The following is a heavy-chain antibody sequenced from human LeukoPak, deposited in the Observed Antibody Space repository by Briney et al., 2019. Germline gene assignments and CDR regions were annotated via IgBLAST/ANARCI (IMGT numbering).Heavy chain of an antibody. CDR2: IYYSGST. Sequence: SETLSLTCTVSGGSISPYYWSWIRQPPGKGLEWIGYIYYSGSTYYNPSLKSRVTISVDTSKNQFSLKLSSVTAADTAVYYCASSSGYSGYGAWGQGTLVTVSS. CDR1: GGSISPYY. V-gene: IGHV4-59*08. J-gene: IGHJ5*02. D-gene: IGHD5-12*01. CDR3: ASSSGYSGYGA.